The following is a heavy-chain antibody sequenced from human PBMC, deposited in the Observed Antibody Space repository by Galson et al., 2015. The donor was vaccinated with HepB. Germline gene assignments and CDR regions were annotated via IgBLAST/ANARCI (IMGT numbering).Heavy chain of an antibody. Sequence: QSGAEVKKPGESLRISCKGSGYSFTSYWISWVRQMPGKGLEWMGRIDPSDSYTNYSPSFQGHVTISADKSISTAYLQWSSLKASDTAMYYCARHVLYYDSSGYGRYWYFDLWGRGTLVTVSS. CDR2: IDPSDSYT. CDR3: ARHVLYYDSSGYGRYWYFDL. V-gene: IGHV5-10-1*01. D-gene: IGHD3-22*01. J-gene: IGHJ2*01. CDR1: GYSFTSYW.